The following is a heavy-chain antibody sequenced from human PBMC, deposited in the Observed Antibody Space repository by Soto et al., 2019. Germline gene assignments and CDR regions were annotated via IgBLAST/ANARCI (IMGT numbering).Heavy chain of an antibody. CDR1: GYTFTSYD. CDR2: MNPNSGNT. D-gene: IGHD2-2*01. CDR3: GRGGGCSSTSCYEYFQH. Sequence: ASVKVSCKASGYTFTSYDINWVRQATGQGLEWMGWMNPNSGNTGYAQKFQGRVTMTRNTSISTAYMELSSLRSEDTAVYYCGRGGGCSSTSCYEYFQHWGQGTLVTVSS. V-gene: IGHV1-8*01. J-gene: IGHJ1*01.